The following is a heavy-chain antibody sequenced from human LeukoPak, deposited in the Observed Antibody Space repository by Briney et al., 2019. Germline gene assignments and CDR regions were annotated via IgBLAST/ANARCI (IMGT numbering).Heavy chain of an antibody. CDR3: ARDSYDSTGYYISSGPDF. CDR1: GFTFSSYA. CDR2: ISGSGGST. J-gene: IGHJ4*02. V-gene: IGHV3-23*01. D-gene: IGHD3-22*01. Sequence: GGSLRLSCAASGFTFSSYAMSWVRQAPGKGLEWVSAISGSGGSTYYADSVKGRFTISRDNSKNTLYLQMNSLRAEDTAVYYCARDSYDSTGYYISSGPDFWGQGTLVTVSS.